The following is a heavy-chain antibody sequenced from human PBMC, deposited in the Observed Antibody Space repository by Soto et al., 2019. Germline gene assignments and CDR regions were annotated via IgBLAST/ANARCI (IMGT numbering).Heavy chain of an antibody. CDR2: ISAYNGNT. J-gene: IGHJ5*02. D-gene: IGHD3-10*01. CDR1: GYTFTSYG. Sequence: ASVKVSCKASGYTFTSYGISWVRQAPGQGLEWMGWISAYNGNTNYAQKLQGRVTMTTDTSTSTAYMELRSLRSDDTAVYYCAIGNIYYYGSGEENPWGQGTLVTVSS. V-gene: IGHV1-18*01. CDR3: AIGNIYYYGSGEENP.